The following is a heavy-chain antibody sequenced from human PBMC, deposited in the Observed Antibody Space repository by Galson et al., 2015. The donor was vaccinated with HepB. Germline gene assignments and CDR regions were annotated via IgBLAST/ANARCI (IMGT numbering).Heavy chain of an antibody. CDR1: GFLFSSSG. CDR2: ISGSGEST. D-gene: IGHD3-10*01. V-gene: IGHV3-23*01. CDR3: ANFGSGTWDDAFDI. J-gene: IGHJ3*02. Sequence: SLRLSCAASGFLFSSSGMSWVRQGPGQGLEWVSGISGSGESTYYADFVKGRFTISRDNSKNTLYLQMNSLRAEDSAVYYCANFGSGTWDDAFDIWGQGTMVTVSS.